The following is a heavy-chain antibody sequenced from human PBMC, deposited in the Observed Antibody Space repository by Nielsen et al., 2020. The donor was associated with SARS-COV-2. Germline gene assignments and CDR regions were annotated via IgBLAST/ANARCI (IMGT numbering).Heavy chain of an antibody. CDR1: GGSFSFYY. Sequence: SETLSLTCAVYGGSFSFYYWSWIRQPPGKGLEWIGYIYYSGSTNYNPSLKSRVTISVDTSKNQFSLKLSSVTAADTAVYYCARDSVGATTLSFDYWGQGTLVTVSS. CDR3: ARDSVGATTLSFDY. V-gene: IGHV4-59*01. J-gene: IGHJ4*02. CDR2: IYYSGST. D-gene: IGHD1-26*01.